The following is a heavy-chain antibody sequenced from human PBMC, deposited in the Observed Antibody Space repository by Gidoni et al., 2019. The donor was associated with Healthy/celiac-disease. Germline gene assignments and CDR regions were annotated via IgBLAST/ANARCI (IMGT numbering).Heavy chain of an antibody. V-gene: IGHV4-59*01. CDR3: ARSPYDSSGDYYDY. Sequence: QVQLQESGPGLVKPAETLSLTCTGSGGSINSYYWSWIRQPPGKGLEWLGYVYYSGSTNYNPSLKSRVTMSVDTSKNQFSLKLSSVTAADTAMYYCARSPYDSSGDYYDYWGQGTLATVSS. CDR1: GGSINSYY. CDR2: VYYSGST. J-gene: IGHJ4*02. D-gene: IGHD3-22*01.